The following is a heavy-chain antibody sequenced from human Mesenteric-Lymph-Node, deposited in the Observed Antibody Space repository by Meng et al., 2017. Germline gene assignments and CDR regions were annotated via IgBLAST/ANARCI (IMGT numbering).Heavy chain of an antibody. CDR2: INTNTGNP. J-gene: IGHJ4*02. Sequence: VQCVQSEFELKKPGASVKVSCKASGYTFTSYAMNWVRQAPGQGLEWMGWINTNTGNPTYAQGFTGRFVFSLDTSVTTAYLQISSLKAEDTAVYYCGRDIPGGEADYWGQGTLVTVSS. CDR3: GRDIPGGEADY. D-gene: IGHD2-21*01. CDR1: GYTFTSYA. V-gene: IGHV7-4-1*02.